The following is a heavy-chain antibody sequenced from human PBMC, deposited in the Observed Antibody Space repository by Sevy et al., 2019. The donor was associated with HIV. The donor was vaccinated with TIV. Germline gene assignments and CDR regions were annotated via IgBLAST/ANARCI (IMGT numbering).Heavy chain of an antibody. CDR1: GGSISSSNW. CDR2: VYHSGTT. J-gene: IGHJ6*02. Sequence: SETLSLTCAVSGGSISSSNWWSWVRQPPGKGLEWIGEVYHSGTTNYNPSLKSRVTMSVDKSKNQFSLKLSSVTAADTAVYYCARGHLLRDFWSGPQNYYYYYGMDVWGQGTTVTVSS. D-gene: IGHD3-3*01. CDR3: ARGHLLRDFWSGPQNYYYYYGMDV. V-gene: IGHV4-4*02.